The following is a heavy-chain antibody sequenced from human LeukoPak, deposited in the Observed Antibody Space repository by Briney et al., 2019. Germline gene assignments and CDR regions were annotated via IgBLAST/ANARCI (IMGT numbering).Heavy chain of an antibody. Sequence: GGSLRLSCAASGFSFRTYAMTWVRQAPGKGLEWVSYIDGRGSYTKYADFVKGRFTISRDNAKNSLYLQMNSLGAEDTAVYYCARDISDDDWGQGTLVTVSS. V-gene: IGHV3-21*05. CDR2: IDGRGSYT. CDR3: ARDISDDD. J-gene: IGHJ4*02. CDR1: GFSFRTYA. D-gene: IGHD1-26*01.